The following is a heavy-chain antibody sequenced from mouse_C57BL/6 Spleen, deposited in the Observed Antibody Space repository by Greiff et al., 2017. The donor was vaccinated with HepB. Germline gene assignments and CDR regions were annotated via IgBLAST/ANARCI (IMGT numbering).Heavy chain of an antibody. Sequence: QVQLQQPGAELVRPGTSVKLSCKASGYTFTSYWMHWVKQRPGQGLEWIGVIDPSDSYTNYNQKFKGKATLTVDTSSSTAYMQLSSLTSEDSAVYYCAIGGSDLLNYWGQGTTLTVSS. J-gene: IGHJ2*01. CDR1: GYTFTSYW. CDR2: IDPSDSYT. V-gene: IGHV1-59*01. D-gene: IGHD2-1*01. CDR3: AIGGSDLLNY.